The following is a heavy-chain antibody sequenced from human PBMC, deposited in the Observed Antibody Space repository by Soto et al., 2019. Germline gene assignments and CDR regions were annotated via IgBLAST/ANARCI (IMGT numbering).Heavy chain of an antibody. Sequence: SVKVSCKASGGTFSSYAISWVRQAPGQGLEWMGGIIPIFGTANYAQEFQGRVTITADESTSTAYMELSGLRSEDTAVYYCARVPLTYSSSSMEYWFDPWGQGTLVTVSS. CDR1: GGTFSSYA. CDR2: IIPIFGTA. D-gene: IGHD6-6*01. CDR3: ARVPLTYSSSSMEYWFDP. J-gene: IGHJ5*02. V-gene: IGHV1-69*13.